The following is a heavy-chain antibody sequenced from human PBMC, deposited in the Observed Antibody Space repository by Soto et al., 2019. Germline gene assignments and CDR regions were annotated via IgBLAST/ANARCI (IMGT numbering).Heavy chain of an antibody. CDR2: ISGSGSST. V-gene: IGHV3-23*01. D-gene: IGHD4-17*01. J-gene: IGHJ3*02. Sequence: EVQLLESGGGLVQPGGSLRLSCAASGFTFRKYAMTCVRQAPGKGLEWVSAISGSGSSTHYADSVKGRFTISRDNSRNTVYVQMHSLRAEDTAVYYCANRGGNGDNTGAFDIWGQGAMVTVSS. CDR1: GFTFRKYA. CDR3: ANRGGNGDNTGAFDI.